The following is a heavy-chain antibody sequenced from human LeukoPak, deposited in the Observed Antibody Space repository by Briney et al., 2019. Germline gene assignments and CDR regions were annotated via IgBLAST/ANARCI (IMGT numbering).Heavy chain of an antibody. CDR3: AKEDDYCDYYYGMDV. D-gene: IGHD4-17*01. CDR1: GFTFSSYG. Sequence: GGTLSLSCAASGFTFSSYGMHWVRQAPGKGLEWVAVISYDGSNKYYADSVKGRFTISRDNSKNTLYLQMNRLRAEDTAVYCCAKEDDYCDYYYGMDVWGQGTTVT. CDR2: ISYDGSNK. V-gene: IGHV3-30*18. J-gene: IGHJ6*02.